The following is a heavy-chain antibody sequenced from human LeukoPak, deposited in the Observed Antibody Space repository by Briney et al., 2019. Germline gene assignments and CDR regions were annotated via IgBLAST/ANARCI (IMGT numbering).Heavy chain of an antibody. CDR2: IYTSGGT. D-gene: IGHD3-10*01. CDR3: ARGLSLDY. Sequence: SETLSLTCTVSGGSISRYYWSWIRQPAGKGLEWIGRIYTSGGTDYNPSLKSRVTMPVDTSRNQFSLQMTSVTAADTAVYYCARGLSLDYWGQGTLVTVSS. V-gene: IGHV4-4*07. CDR1: GGSISRYY. J-gene: IGHJ4*02.